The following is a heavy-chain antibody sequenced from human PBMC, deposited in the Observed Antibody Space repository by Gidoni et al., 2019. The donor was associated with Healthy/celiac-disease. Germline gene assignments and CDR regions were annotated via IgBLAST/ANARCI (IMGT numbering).Heavy chain of an antibody. V-gene: IGHV3-23*01. CDR2: ISGSGGST. J-gene: IGHJ4*02. CDR1: GLTFSSYA. D-gene: IGHD3-22*01. Sequence: EVQLLESGGGLVQPGGSLRLSCAASGLTFSSYAMNWVRQAPGKGLEWVSAISGSGGSTYYADSVKGRFTISRDNSKNTLYLQMNSLRAEDTAVYYCAKDQGDSSGTFDYWGQGTLVTVSS. CDR3: AKDQGDSSGTFDY.